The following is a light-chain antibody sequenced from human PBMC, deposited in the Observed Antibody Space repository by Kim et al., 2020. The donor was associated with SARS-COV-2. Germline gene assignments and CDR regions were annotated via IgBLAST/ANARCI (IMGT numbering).Light chain of an antibody. J-gene: IGLJ3*02. Sequence: QSVLTQPPSASGTPGQRVTISCSGSSSNIGSNYVYCYQQLPGTAPKLLIYRNNQRPSGVPDRFSGSKSGTSASLAISGLRSEDEADYYCAAWDDSLSGGVFGGGTQLTVL. CDR2: RNN. CDR3: AAWDDSLSGGV. CDR1: SSNIGSNY. V-gene: IGLV1-47*01.